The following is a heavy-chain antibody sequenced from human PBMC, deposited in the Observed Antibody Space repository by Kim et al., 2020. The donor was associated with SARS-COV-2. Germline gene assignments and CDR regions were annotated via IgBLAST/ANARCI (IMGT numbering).Heavy chain of an antibody. D-gene: IGHD2-21*02. CDR3: ASHPTEVTGLRDD. V-gene: IGHV4-39*01. J-gene: IGHJ6*02. Sequence: NPSPKSRVTISVDTSRNQFSLILSSVTAADTAVYYCASHPTEVTGLRDDWGQGTTVTVSS.